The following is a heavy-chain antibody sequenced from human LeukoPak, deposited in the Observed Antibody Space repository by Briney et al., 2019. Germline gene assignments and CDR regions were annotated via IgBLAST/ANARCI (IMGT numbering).Heavy chain of an antibody. Sequence: GPVKVSCKTSGYTFSGYGISWVRQAPGQGLEWMGWITGNNGNTNYAPSLQGRITMTTDTSTNTAYMELTSLKSDDTAVYYCARDQRNSESYRFEYWGQGTLVTVSS. CDR2: ITGNNGNT. D-gene: IGHD1-26*01. CDR3: ARDQRNSESYRFEY. CDR1: GYTFSGYG. V-gene: IGHV1-18*01. J-gene: IGHJ4*02.